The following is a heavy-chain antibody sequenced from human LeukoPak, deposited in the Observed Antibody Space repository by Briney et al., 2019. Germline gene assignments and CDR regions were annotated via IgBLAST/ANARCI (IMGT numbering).Heavy chain of an antibody. Sequence: GGSLRLSCVASGFTFSIYETTWVRQAPGKGLEWLAYISSSGSVIYYADSVKGRFTLSRDNALNSLYLQMDSLRAEDTAVYYCARGGYGSEIRGYSPTILDYWGQGSPVTVSS. CDR3: ARGGYGSEIRGYSPTILDY. D-gene: IGHD3-22*01. V-gene: IGHV3-48*03. J-gene: IGHJ4*02. CDR1: GFTFSIYE. CDR2: ISSSGSVI.